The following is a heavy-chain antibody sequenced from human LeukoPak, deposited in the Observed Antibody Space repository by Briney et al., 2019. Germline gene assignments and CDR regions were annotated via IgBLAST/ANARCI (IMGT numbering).Heavy chain of an antibody. CDR1: GGSFSGYY. D-gene: IGHD4-17*01. V-gene: IGHV4-31*11. CDR2: IYYSGST. Sequence: PSETLSLTCAVYGGSFSGYYWSWIRQHPGKGLEWIGYIYYSGSTYYNPSLKSRVTISVDTSKNQFSLKLSSVTAADTAVYYCARAPVTVTTTGPSYFDYWGQGTLVTVSS. J-gene: IGHJ4*02. CDR3: ARAPVTVTTTGPSYFDY.